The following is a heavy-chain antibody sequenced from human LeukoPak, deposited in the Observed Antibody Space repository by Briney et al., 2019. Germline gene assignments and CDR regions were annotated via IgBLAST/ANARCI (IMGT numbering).Heavy chain of an antibody. Sequence: GASVKVSCKASGYTFTGYYMHWVRQAPGQGLEWMGWINPNSGGTNYAQKFQGRVTMTRDTSISTAYMELSRLRSDDTAVYYCARAYYDSSGYYYYWGQGTLVTVSS. CDR1: GYTFTGYY. V-gene: IGHV1-2*02. D-gene: IGHD3-22*01. CDR3: ARAYYDSSGYYYY. J-gene: IGHJ4*02. CDR2: INPNSGGT.